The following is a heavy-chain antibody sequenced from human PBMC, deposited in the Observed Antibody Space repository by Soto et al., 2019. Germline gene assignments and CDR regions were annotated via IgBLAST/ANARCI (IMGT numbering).Heavy chain of an antibody. CDR2: IYYSGST. V-gene: IGHV4-39*01. CDR1: GGSISSSSYY. Sequence: SETLSLTCTVSGGSISSSSYYWGWIRQPPGKGLEWIGSIYYSGSTYYNPSLKSRVTISVDTSKNQFSLMLCSVTAADTAVYYCAGIGLWSGYGRDVWAQGTTVTFSS. J-gene: IGHJ6*02. CDR3: AGIGLWSGYGRDV. D-gene: IGHD3-3*01.